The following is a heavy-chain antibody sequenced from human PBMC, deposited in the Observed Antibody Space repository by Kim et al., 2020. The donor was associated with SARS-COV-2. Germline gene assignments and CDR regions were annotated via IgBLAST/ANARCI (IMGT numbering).Heavy chain of an antibody. J-gene: IGHJ1*01. Sequence: GGSLRLSCAASGFSFDDYAMHWVRQAPGKGLEWVSGISWHSGSSGYADSVKGRFTISRDNAKDSLYLQMTSLTTEDTALYYCTKDATLEWIDAEYFEHWG. CDR2: ISWHSGSS. V-gene: IGHV3-9*01. CDR1: GFSFDDYA. CDR3: TKDATLEWIDAEYFEH. D-gene: IGHD3-3*01.